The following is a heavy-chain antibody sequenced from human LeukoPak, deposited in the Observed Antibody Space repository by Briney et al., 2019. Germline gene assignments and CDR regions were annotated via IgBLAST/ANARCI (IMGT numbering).Heavy chain of an antibody. Sequence: PSETLSLTCAVYGEFFSSYSWSWIRQPPGKGLEWIGEINHSGNTNYNPSLKSRATISVDTSKNQFSLKLSSVTATDTAVYYCARVDGDGYNIPDYWGQGTLVTVSS. CDR2: INHSGNT. CDR3: ARVDGDGYNIPDY. D-gene: IGHD5-24*01. V-gene: IGHV4-34*01. CDR1: GEFFSSYS. J-gene: IGHJ4*02.